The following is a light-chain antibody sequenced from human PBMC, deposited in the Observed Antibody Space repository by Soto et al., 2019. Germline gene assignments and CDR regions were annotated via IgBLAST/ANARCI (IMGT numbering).Light chain of an antibody. CDR3: AAWDDSLNGYV. Sequence: QSVLTQPPSASVTPGQRVTISCSGSSSNIGSNTVNWYRQLPGTAPKLLIYSNNQRPSGVPDRFSGSKSGTSASLAISGLQSEDEADYYCAAWDDSLNGYVFGTGTKVTVL. V-gene: IGLV1-44*01. CDR1: SSNIGSNT. J-gene: IGLJ1*01. CDR2: SNN.